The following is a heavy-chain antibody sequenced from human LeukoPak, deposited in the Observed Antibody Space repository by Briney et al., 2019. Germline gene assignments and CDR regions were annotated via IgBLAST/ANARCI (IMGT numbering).Heavy chain of an antibody. J-gene: IGHJ4*02. V-gene: IGHV1-2*06. Sequence: ASVKVSCKASGYTFTGYYIHWVRQAPGQGLEWMGRINPSSGVTTYVQKFQGRATMTRDTSISTAYMELSRLRSDDTAVYYCATDPPRGLRQMAYWGQGTLVTVSS. CDR3: ATDPPRGLRQMAY. D-gene: IGHD5-12*01. CDR1: GYTFTGYY. CDR2: INPSSGVT.